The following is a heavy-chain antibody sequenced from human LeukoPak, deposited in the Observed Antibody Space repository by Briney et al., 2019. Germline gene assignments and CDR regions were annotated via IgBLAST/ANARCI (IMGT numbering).Heavy chain of an antibody. CDR2: IYHSGST. Sequence: PSETLSLTCTVSGYSISSGYYWGWIRQPPGKGLEWIGSIYHSGSTYYNPSLKSRVTISVDTSKNQFSLKLSSVTAADTAVYYCARAPSIIAAAGTISWGQGTLLTVSS. D-gene: IGHD6-13*01. V-gene: IGHV4-38-2*02. J-gene: IGHJ5*02. CDR1: GYSISSGYY. CDR3: ARAPSIIAAAGTIS.